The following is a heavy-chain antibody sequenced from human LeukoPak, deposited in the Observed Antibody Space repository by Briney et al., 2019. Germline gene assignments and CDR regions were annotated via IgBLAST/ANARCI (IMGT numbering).Heavy chain of an antibody. CDR3: ATDCSGGSCYRFDY. CDR1: GFTVSSNY. Sequence: PGGSLRLSCAASGFTVSSNYMSWVRQAPGKGQEWVSVIYSGGSTYYADSVKGRFTISRDNSKNTLYLQMNSLRAEDTAVYYCATDCSGGSCYRFDYWGQGTLVTVSS. CDR2: IYSGGST. D-gene: IGHD2-15*01. V-gene: IGHV3-66*01. J-gene: IGHJ4*02.